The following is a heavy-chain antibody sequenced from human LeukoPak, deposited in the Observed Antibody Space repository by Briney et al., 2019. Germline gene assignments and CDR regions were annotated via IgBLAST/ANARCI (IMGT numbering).Heavy chain of an antibody. Sequence: ASVKVSCKASGYTFTSYGISWVRRAPGQGLEWMGWISAYNGNTNYAQKLQGRVTMTTDTSTSTAYMELRSLRSDDTAVYYCARVGYCSSTSCREYYYYYGMDVWGQGTTVTVSS. J-gene: IGHJ6*01. CDR3: ARVGYCSSTSCREYYYYYGMDV. CDR2: ISAYNGNT. CDR1: GYTFTSYG. V-gene: IGHV1-18*01. D-gene: IGHD2-2*01.